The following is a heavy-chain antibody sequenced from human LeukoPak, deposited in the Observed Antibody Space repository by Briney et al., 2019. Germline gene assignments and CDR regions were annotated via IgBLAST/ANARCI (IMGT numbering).Heavy chain of an antibody. Sequence: PGGTLRLSCAASGFNFGNYGMNWVRQAPGKGLEWVSSISSSSSYIYYADSVKGRFTISRDNAKNSLYPQMNSLRAEDTAVYYCARLYSSGWRYFDYWGQGTLVTVSS. CDR1: GFNFGNYG. V-gene: IGHV3-21*01. J-gene: IGHJ4*02. CDR2: ISSSSSYI. D-gene: IGHD6-19*01. CDR3: ARLYSSGWRYFDY.